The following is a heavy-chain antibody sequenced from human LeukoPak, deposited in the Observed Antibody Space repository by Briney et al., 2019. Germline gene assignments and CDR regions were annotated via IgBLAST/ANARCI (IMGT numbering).Heavy chain of an antibody. CDR2: ISSSGSTI. CDR1: GFTFSDYY. J-gene: IGHJ2*01. V-gene: IGHV3-11*04. Sequence: PGGSLRLSCAASGFTFSDYYMSWIRQAPGKGLEWVSYISSSGSTIYYADSVKGRFTISRDNAKNSLYLQMNSLRAEDTAVYYCARVTMIVVVIQNWYFDLWGRGTLVTVSS. CDR3: ARVTMIVVVIQNWYFDL. D-gene: IGHD3-22*01.